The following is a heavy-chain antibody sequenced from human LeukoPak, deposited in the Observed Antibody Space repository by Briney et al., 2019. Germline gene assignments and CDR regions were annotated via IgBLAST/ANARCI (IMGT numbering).Heavy chain of an antibody. J-gene: IGHJ4*02. CDR3: ARDLLSSSGWYYFDY. D-gene: IGHD6-19*01. V-gene: IGHV4-4*07. CDR2: IYTSGST. CDR1: GGSISSYY. Sequence: SETLSLTCTVSGGSISSYYWSWIRQPAGKGLEWVGRIYTSGSTNYNPSLKSRVTISVDKSKNQFSLKLSSVTAADTAVYYCARDLLSSSGWYYFDYWGQGTLVTVSS.